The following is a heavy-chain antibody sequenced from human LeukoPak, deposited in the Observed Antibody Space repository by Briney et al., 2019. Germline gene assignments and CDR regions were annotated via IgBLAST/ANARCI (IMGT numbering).Heavy chain of an antibody. J-gene: IGHJ4*02. CDR3: ARGGHLILPHFDY. CDR1: GGSISSSSYY. CDR2: IYYSGST. V-gene: IGHV4-39*07. Sequence: NPSETLSLTCTVSGGSISSSSYYWGWLRQPPGKGLEWIGSIYYSGSTYYSPSLKSRVTMSVDTSKNQFSLKLSSVTAADTAVYYCARGGHLILPHFDYWGQGTLVTVSS. D-gene: IGHD3-3*02.